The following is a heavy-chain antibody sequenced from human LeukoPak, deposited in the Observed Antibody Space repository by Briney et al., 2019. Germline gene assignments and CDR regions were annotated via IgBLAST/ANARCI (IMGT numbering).Heavy chain of an antibody. D-gene: IGHD3-10*01. CDR2: ISGSGGST. V-gene: IGHV3-23*01. CDR3: AKDPLWFGELLSPLYFDY. J-gene: IGHJ4*02. CDR1: GFTFSSYA. Sequence: PGGSLRLSCAASGFTFSSYAMSWVRQAPGKGLEWVSAISGSGGSTYYADSVKGRFTISRDNSKNTLYLQMNSLRAEDTAVYYCAKDPLWFGELLSPLYFDYWGQGTLVTVSS.